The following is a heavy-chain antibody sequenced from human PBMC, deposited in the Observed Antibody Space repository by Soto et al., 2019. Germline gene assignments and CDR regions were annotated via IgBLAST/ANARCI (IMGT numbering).Heavy chain of an antibody. V-gene: IGHV3-30*18. CDR3: AKDGIAADFDY. CDR2: ISYDGSNK. Sequence: QVQLVESGGGVVQPGRSLRLSCAASGFTFSSYGMHWVRQAPGKGLEWVAVISYDGSNKCYADSVKGRFTISRDNSKTTLYLQMNSLRAEDTAVYYCAKDGIAADFDYWGQGTLVTVSS. D-gene: IGHD6-13*01. CDR1: GFTFSSYG. J-gene: IGHJ4*02.